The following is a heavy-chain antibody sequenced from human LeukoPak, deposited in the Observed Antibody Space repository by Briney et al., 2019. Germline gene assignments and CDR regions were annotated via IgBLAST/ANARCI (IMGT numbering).Heavy chain of an antibody. CDR2: IYTSGST. D-gene: IGHD3-10*01. CDR3: AGFGGFGWFDP. J-gene: IGHJ5*02. Sequence: SATLSLTCTVSGGSISSYYWSWIRQPAGKGLEWTGRIYTSGSTNYNPSLKTRVTMSVDTSKNQFSLKLSAGNAADTAVYYYAGFGGFGWFDPWGQGTLVTVYS. V-gene: IGHV4-4*07. CDR1: GGSISSYY.